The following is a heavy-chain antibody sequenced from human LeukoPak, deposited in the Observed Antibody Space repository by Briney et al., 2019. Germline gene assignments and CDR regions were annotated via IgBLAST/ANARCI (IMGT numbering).Heavy chain of an antibody. CDR3: AREEVIVVVPAAANWFDP. Sequence: SETLSLTCSVSGGSIGKYHWTWIRQPPGKRLEWIGRIYTSGSTNYNPSLKSRVTMSVDTSKNQFSLKLSSVTAADTAVYYCAREEVIVVVPAAANWFDPWGQGTLVTVS. D-gene: IGHD2-2*01. J-gene: IGHJ5*02. CDR2: IYTSGST. V-gene: IGHV4-4*07. CDR1: GGSIGKYH.